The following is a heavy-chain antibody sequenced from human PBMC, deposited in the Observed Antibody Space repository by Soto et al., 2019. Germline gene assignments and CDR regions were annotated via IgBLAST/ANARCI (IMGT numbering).Heavy chain of an antibody. CDR2: ISGSDGKT. Sequence: GGSLRLSCAASGFSFGSYALSWVRQAPGKGLEWVSTISGSDGKTFYADSVKSRFSISRDTSQSTLYLQMNSLRADDTAMYYCALWSYLDYWGQGTRVTVSS. CDR3: ALWSYLDY. D-gene: IGHD3-3*01. J-gene: IGHJ4*02. V-gene: IGHV3-23*01. CDR1: GFSFGSYA.